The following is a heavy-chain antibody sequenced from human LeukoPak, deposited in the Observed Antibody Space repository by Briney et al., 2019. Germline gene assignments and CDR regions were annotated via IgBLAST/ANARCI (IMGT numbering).Heavy chain of an antibody. D-gene: IGHD6-13*01. CDR1: GGSISSYY. J-gene: IGHJ4*02. Sequence: ASETLSLTCTVSGGSISSYYWRWIRQPPGKGLEWIGYIYYSGSTNYNPSLKSRVTISVDTSKNQFSLKLSSVTAADTAVYYCARGSWYDYWGQGTLVTVSS. CDR3: ARGSWYDY. V-gene: IGHV4-59*08. CDR2: IYYSGST.